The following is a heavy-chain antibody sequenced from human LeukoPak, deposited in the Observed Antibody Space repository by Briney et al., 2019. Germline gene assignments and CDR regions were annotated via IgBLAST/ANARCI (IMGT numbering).Heavy chain of an antibody. CDR3: SKDTRDILTGYYNTAFDY. CDR2: IRSDGSNK. CDR1: GFTFSYYG. J-gene: IGHJ4*02. V-gene: IGHV3-30*02. Sequence: GGSLRLSCAASGFTFSYYGIHWVRQAPGKGLDWVAFIRSDGSNKYYADSVKGRFTISRDNGKKSLFLQMNSLRAEDTALYYCSKDTRDILTGYYNTAFDYWGQGTLVTVSS. D-gene: IGHD3-9*01.